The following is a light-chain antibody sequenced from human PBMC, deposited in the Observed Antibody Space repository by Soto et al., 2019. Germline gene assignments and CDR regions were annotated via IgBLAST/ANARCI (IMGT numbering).Light chain of an antibody. Sequence: EIVMTQSPATLSVSPGQRATLSCRASQSINTNLAWYQQKPGQAPRLLIYGASTRATGIPARFSGSGTGTKFTLSISSLQPEDFAVYSCQQYNNWPITFGQGTRLEIK. V-gene: IGKV3-15*01. CDR2: GAS. J-gene: IGKJ5*01. CDR1: QSINTN. CDR3: QQYNNWPIT.